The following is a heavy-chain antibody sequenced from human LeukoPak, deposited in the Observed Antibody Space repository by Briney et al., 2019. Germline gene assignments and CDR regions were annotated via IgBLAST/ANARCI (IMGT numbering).Heavy chain of an antibody. CDR1: GASLSSSSYY. CDR2: IYYSEST. Sequence: SETLSLTCTVSGASLSSSSYYWGWIRQPPGKGLEWLGNIYYSESTYYNPSLKSRVTMSIDTSRNQFSLKLRSVTAADTAVYYCARRPNWNYSNWFDPWGQGTLVTVSS. J-gene: IGHJ5*02. CDR3: ARRPNWNYSNWFDP. D-gene: IGHD1-7*01. V-gene: IGHV4-39*01.